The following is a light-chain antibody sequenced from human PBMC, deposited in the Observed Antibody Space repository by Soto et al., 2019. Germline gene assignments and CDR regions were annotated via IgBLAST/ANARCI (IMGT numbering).Light chain of an antibody. Sequence: QPVLTQSSSASASLGSSVRLTCTLSSGHSSYIIAWHQQQPGKAPRFLMKVEGSGSYDKGSGVPDRFSGSSSGADRYLTISILQFEDEADYFCETWDNNTWVFGGGTKLTVL. CDR1: SGHSSYI. CDR2: VEGSGSY. CDR3: ETWDNNTWV. J-gene: IGLJ3*02. V-gene: IGLV4-60*02.